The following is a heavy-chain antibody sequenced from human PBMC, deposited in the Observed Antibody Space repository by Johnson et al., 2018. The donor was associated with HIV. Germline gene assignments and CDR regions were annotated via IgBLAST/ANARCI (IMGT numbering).Heavy chain of an antibody. CDR1: GFIFSHAW. Sequence: VQLVESGGGLVQPGGSLTLSCAASGFIFSHAWISWVRQAPGKGLEWVGRIKRESDGGTRDYAAPVKGRFTISRDDSKNTLFLQMNSLKIDDTAVYYCTRGVNSEGGSIWGQGTMVTVSS. CDR3: TRGVNSEGGSI. V-gene: IGHV3-15*01. CDR2: IKRESDGGTR. J-gene: IGHJ3*02. D-gene: IGHD3-16*01.